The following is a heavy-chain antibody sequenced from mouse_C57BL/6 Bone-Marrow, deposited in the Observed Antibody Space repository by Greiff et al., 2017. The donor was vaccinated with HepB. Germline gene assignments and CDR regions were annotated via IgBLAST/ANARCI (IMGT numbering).Heavy chain of an antibody. Sequence: VQLQQSGTVLARPGASVKMSCKTSGYTFTSYWMHWVKQRPGQGLEWIGAIYPGNSDTSYNQKFKGKAKLTAVTSASTAYMELSSLTNEDSAVYYCTRVVYYSNYVDYWGQGTTLTVSS. D-gene: IGHD2-5*01. CDR3: TRVVYYSNYVDY. CDR2: IYPGNSDT. CDR1: GYTFTSYW. V-gene: IGHV1-5*01. J-gene: IGHJ2*01.